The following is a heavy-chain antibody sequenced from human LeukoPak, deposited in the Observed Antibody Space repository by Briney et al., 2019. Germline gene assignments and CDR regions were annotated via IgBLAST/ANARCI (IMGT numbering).Heavy chain of an antibody. V-gene: IGHV4-4*07. CDR1: GGSISSYY. Sequence: SQTLSLTCTVSGGSISSYYWSWIRQPAGKGLEWIGRIYTSGSTNYNPSLKSRVTISVDTSKNHFSLKLSSVTAADTAVYYCVGGPNSIYFDYWGQGTLVTVSS. J-gene: IGHJ4*02. CDR3: VGGPNSIYFDY. CDR2: IYTSGST. D-gene: IGHD3-16*01.